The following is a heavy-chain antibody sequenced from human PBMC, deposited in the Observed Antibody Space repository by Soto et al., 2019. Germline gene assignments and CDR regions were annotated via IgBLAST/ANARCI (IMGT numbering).Heavy chain of an antibody. CDR1: GLTFSSYW. D-gene: IGHD6-19*01. V-gene: IGHV3-74*01. CDR2: INSDGSST. J-gene: IGHJ4*02. CDR3: ARVGPSSGLRNSLSY. Sequence: EVQLVESGGGLAQPGGSLRLSCAASGLTFSSYWMHWVRQVPGKGLVWVSRINSDGSSTNYADPVKGRFTISRDNAKNPLYLKRNSLSAEDTAVYYCARVGPSSGLRNSLSYWGQGTLVTVSS.